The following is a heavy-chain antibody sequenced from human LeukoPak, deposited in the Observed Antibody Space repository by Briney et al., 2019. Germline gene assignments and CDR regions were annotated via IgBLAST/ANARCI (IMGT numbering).Heavy chain of an antibody. CDR1: GGSFSGYY. CDR2: INHSGST. CDR3: ARDLFRAAGSSKMLSFDP. Sequence: SETLSLTCAVYGGSFSGYYWSWIRQPPGKGLEWIGEINHSGSTNYNPSLKSRVTISVDTSKNQFSLKLSSVTAADTAVYYCARDLFRAAGSSKMLSFDPWGQGTLVTVSS. J-gene: IGHJ5*02. V-gene: IGHV4-34*01. D-gene: IGHD6-25*01.